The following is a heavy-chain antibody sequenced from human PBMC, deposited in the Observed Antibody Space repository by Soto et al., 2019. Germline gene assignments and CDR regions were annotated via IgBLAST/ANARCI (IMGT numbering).Heavy chain of an antibody. V-gene: IGHV3-23*01. CDR3: AKVPGMGAAGRGNYFDY. CDR2: ISGSGGST. CDR1: GFTFSSYA. J-gene: IGHJ4*02. D-gene: IGHD6-13*01. Sequence: GGSLRLSCAASGFTFSSYAMSWVRQAPGKGLEWVSAISGSGGSTYYADSVKGRFTISRDNSKNTLYLQMNSLRAEDTAVYYCAKVPGMGAAGRGNYFDYWGQGTLVTVSS.